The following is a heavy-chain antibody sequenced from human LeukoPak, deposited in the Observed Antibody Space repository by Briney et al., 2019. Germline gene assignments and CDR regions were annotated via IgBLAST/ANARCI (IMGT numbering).Heavy chain of an antibody. CDR2: IIPIFGRA. Sequence: AVKVFCKASGGTFSSYAISWVRQAPGQGLEWMGGIIPIFGRANYAQKFQGRVTITADESTSTAYMELSSLRSEDTAVYYCASRGYSPNYYYYGMDVWGQGTTVTVSS. CDR3: ASRGYSPNYYYYGMDV. D-gene: IGHD2-15*01. J-gene: IGHJ6*02. V-gene: IGHV1-69*01. CDR1: GGTFSSYA.